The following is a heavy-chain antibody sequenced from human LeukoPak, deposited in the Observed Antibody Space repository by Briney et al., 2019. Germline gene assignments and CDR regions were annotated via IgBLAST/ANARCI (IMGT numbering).Heavy chain of an antibody. D-gene: IGHD6-19*01. CDR3: ARETTDSSGTRIDY. V-gene: IGHV4-59*01. CDR2: IYYSGST. Sequence: PSETLSLTCTVSGGSISSYYWSWIRQPPGKGLEWIGYIYYSGSTNYNPSLKSRVTISVDTSKNQFSLKLSSVTAADTAVYYCARETTDSSGTRIDYWGQGTLVTVSS. CDR1: GGSISSYY. J-gene: IGHJ4*02.